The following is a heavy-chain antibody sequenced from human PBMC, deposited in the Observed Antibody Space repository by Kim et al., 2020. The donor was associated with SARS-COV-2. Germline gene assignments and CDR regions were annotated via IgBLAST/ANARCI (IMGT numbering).Heavy chain of an antibody. J-gene: IGHJ5*02. V-gene: IGHV3-23*01. Sequence: GGSLRLSCAASGFTFSSYAMSWVRQAPGKGLEWVSAISGSGGSTYYADSVKGRFTISRDNSKNTLYLQMNSLRAEDTAVYYCAKDPYPEWGLDGPGDWFDPWGQGTLVTISS. D-gene: IGHD3-16*01. CDR1: GFTFSSYA. CDR2: ISGSGGST. CDR3: AKDPYPEWGLDGPGDWFDP.